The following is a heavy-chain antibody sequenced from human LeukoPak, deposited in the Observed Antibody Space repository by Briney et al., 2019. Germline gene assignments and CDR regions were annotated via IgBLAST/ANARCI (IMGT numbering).Heavy chain of an antibody. V-gene: IGHV3-23*01. Sequence: GGSLRLSCAASGFTFSSYAMSWVRQAPGKGLEWVSAISVSGGSTYYADSVKGRFTISRDNSKNTLYLQMNSLRAEDTAVYYCAKDPPGYCSGGSCYYWGQGTLVTVSS. CDR2: ISVSGGST. J-gene: IGHJ4*02. D-gene: IGHD2-15*01. CDR1: GFTFSSYA. CDR3: AKDPPGYCSGGSCYY.